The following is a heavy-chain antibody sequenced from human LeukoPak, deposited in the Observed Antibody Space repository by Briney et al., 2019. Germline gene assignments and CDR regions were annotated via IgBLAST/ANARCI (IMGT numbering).Heavy chain of an antibody. V-gene: IGHV1-18*01. J-gene: IGHJ4*02. CDR3: ARDPVPKQWLARTLDY. CDR2: ISAYNGNT. Sequence: ASVTVSCKASGYTFTSYGISWVRQAPGQGLEWMGWISAYNGNTNYAQKLQGRVTMTTDTSTSTAYMELRSRRSDDTAVYYCARDPVPKQWLARTLDYWGQGTLVTVSS. CDR1: GYTFTSYG. D-gene: IGHD6-19*01.